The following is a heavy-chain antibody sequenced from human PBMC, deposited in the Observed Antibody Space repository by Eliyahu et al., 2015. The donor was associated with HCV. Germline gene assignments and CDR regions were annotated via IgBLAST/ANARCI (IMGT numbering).Heavy chain of an antibody. CDR3: GKLDSRGWYEDF. CDR1: GFIFSSYA. V-gene: IGHV3-23*01. J-gene: IGHJ4*02. Sequence: EVKLLESGGGLVQPGGSLRLSCPASGFIFSSYAMSWVRQAPGKGLGWVSGISASGGNTYYADSVKGRFTISRDNSKNTLYLQMNSLRAEDTAVYYCGKLDSRGWYEDFWGQGTLVTVSS. CDR2: ISASGGNT. D-gene: IGHD6-19*01.